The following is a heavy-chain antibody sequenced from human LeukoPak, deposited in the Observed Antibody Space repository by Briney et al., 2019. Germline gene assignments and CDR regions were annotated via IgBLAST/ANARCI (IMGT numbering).Heavy chain of an antibody. J-gene: IGHJ4*02. CDR2: IKQDGSEK. Sequence: QSGGSLRLSCAASGFTFSSYWMSWVRQAPGKGLEWVANIKQDGSEKYYVDSVKGRFTISRDNAKNTLYLQMNSLRAEDTALYYCAGFNYGDYPGDYWGQGTLVTVSS. CDR3: AGFNYGDYPGDY. V-gene: IGHV3-7*01. CDR1: GFTFSSYW. D-gene: IGHD4-17*01.